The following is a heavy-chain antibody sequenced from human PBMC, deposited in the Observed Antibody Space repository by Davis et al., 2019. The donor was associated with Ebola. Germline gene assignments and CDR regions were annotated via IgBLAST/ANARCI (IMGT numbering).Heavy chain of an antibody. Sequence: ASVKVSCKASGYTFTSYAMNWVRQAPGQGLEWMGWINTNTGNPTYAQGFTGRFVFSLYTSVSTAYLQISSLKAEDTAVYYCAREFERGYSYGFRYWGQGTLVTVSS. D-gene: IGHD5-18*01. J-gene: IGHJ4*02. CDR3: AREFERGYSYGFRY. CDR1: GYTFTSYA. CDR2: INTNTGNP. V-gene: IGHV7-4-1*02.